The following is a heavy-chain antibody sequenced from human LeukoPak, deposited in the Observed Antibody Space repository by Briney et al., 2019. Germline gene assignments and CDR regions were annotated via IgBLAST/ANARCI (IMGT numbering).Heavy chain of an antibody. CDR3: ARENYVRGYDY. D-gene: IGHD3-16*01. Sequence: GGSPRLFCAASGFLFSGFEMHWVRQATGKGPGWIAYIDVTGKKIKYADSVKGRFTISRDNANSSVYLQMNSLRVDDTAVYYCARENYVRGYDYWGQGTLVTVSS. J-gene: IGHJ4*02. V-gene: IGHV3-48*03. CDR2: IDVTGKKI. CDR1: GFLFSGFE.